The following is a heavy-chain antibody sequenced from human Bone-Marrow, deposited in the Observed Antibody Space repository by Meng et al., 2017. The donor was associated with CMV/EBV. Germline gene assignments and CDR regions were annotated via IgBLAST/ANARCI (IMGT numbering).Heavy chain of an antibody. D-gene: IGHD2/OR15-2a*01. V-gene: IGHV4-59*01. J-gene: IGHJ4*02. Sequence: SETLSFTCTVSGGSISSYYWSWIRQPPGKGLEWIGYIYYSGSTNYNPSLKSRVTISVDTSKNQFSLKLSSVTAADTAVYYCARGGTLYTAQYWGQGTLVTVFS. CDR2: IYYSGST. CDR1: GGSISSYY. CDR3: ARGGTLYTAQY.